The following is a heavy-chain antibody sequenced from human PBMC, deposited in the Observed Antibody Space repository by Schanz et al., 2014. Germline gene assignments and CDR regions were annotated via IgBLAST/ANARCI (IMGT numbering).Heavy chain of an antibody. J-gene: IGHJ3*02. CDR1: GFTFTNLG. Sequence: QVQLVESGGGLVKPGGSLRLSCAASGFTFTNLGMHWVRRAPGKGLNWVAVISSDGTNKYYADSVQGRFTLSKDFSKDTLYLQLTSLRPEDTAVYYCARLATSKSRLGDAVDIWGQGTMVTVSS. V-gene: IGHV3-30*03. D-gene: IGHD6-6*01. CDR2: ISSDGTNK. CDR3: ARLATSKSRLGDAVDI.